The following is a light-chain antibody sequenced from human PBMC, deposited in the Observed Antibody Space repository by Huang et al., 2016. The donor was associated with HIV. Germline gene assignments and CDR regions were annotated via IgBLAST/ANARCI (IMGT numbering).Light chain of an antibody. CDR3: QQYNNWPPIT. CDR2: GAS. V-gene: IGKV3-15*01. CDR1: QSVSNN. Sequence: EIVKTQSPATLSVSPGERATLSCRASQSVSNNLAWYQQKPGQGPRLLIYGASTRATGISARFSGSGSGTEFTLTISSLQSEDCALYYCQQYNNWPPITFGQGTRLDIK. J-gene: IGKJ5*01.